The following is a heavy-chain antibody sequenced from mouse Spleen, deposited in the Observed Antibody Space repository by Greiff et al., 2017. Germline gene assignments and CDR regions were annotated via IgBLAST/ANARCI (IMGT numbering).Heavy chain of an antibody. CDR1: GFTFSSFG. J-gene: IGHJ4*01. CDR2: ISSGSSTI. Sequence: EVMLVESGGDLVKPGGSLKLSCAASGFTFSSFGMHWVRQAPEKGLEWVAYISSGSSTIYYADTVKGRFTISRDNPKNTLFLQMTSLRSEDTAMYYCARADAYYAMDYWGQGTSVTVSS. V-gene: IGHV5-17*02. CDR3: ARADAYYAMDY.